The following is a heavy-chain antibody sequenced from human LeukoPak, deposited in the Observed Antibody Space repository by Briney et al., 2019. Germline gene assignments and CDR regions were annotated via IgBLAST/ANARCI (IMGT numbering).Heavy chain of an antibody. V-gene: IGHV3-7*01. CDR2: INEDGSET. Sequence: GGSLRLSCAATGFSFNIFWMGWVRLAPGKGLEWVTNINEDGSETYYVDSVKGRFTVSRDNAKNSVSLQMDSLRVDDTAVYYCARQSRDSFGPFDYWGQGTLVTVSS. D-gene: IGHD5-18*01. CDR1: GFSFNIFW. J-gene: IGHJ4*02. CDR3: ARQSRDSFGPFDY.